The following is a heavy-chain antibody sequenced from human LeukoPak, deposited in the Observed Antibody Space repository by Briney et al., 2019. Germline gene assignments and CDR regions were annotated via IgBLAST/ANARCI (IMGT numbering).Heavy chain of an antibody. CDR2: ISSSSSYI. D-gene: IGHD6-19*01. CDR3: AKLGYSSGWPVDY. Sequence: PGGSLRLSCAASGFTFSSYSMNWVRQAPGKGLEWVSSISSSSSYIYYADSVKGRFTISRDNAKNSLYLQMNSLRAEATAVYYCAKLGYSSGWPVDYWGQGTLVTVSS. J-gene: IGHJ4*02. V-gene: IGHV3-21*01. CDR1: GFTFSSYS.